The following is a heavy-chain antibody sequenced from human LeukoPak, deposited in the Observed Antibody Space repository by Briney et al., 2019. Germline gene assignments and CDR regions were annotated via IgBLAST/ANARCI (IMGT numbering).Heavy chain of an antibody. CDR3: AKVPMDAGWLVLDY. Sequence: RGSLRLSCAASGFTFSSYGMHWVRQAPGKGLEWVAVISYDGSNKYYADSVKGRFTISRDNSKNTLYLQMNSLSVEDTAVYYCAKVPMDAGWLVLDYWGQGTLVTVSS. J-gene: IGHJ4*02. CDR1: GFTFSSYG. CDR2: ISYDGSNK. D-gene: IGHD6-19*01. V-gene: IGHV3-30*18.